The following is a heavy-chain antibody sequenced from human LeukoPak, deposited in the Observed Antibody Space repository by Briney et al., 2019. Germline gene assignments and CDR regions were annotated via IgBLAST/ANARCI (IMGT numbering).Heavy chain of an antibody. V-gene: IGHV3-7*01. CDR2: IKQDGSEK. D-gene: IGHD2/OR15-2a*01. CDR1: GFTFSSYW. J-gene: IGHJ3*02. Sequence: PGGSLRLSCAASGFTFSSYWMSWVRQAPGKGLEWVANIKQDGSEKYYVDSVKGRFTISRDNAKNSLYLQMNSLRAEDTAVYYCARARLNIPGHAFDIWGQGTMVTVSS. CDR3: ARARLNIPGHAFDI.